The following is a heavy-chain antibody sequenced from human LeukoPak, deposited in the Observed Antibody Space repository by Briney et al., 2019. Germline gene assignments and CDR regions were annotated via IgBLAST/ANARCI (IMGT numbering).Heavy chain of an antibody. J-gene: IGHJ3*02. CDR2: ISSSGSTI. CDR1: GVTFSDYY. Sequence: GGALRLSCAASGVTFSDYYRSWVRQAPGEGVEWGSYISSSGSTIYYADSVKGRFTISRDNAKNSLYLQMNSLRAEDTAVYYCATDYYDSSGYSPDAFDIWGQGTMVTVSS. D-gene: IGHD3-22*01. CDR3: ATDYYDSSGYSPDAFDI. V-gene: IGHV3-11*04.